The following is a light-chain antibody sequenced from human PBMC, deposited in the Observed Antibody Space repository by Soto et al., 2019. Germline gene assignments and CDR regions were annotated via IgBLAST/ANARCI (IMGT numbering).Light chain of an antibody. V-gene: IGLV2-14*01. J-gene: IGLJ1*01. CDR1: SSDVGGYNY. CDR3: SSYTSSSTPFYV. Sequence: QAASVSGSPGQSITISCTGTSSDVGGYNYVSWYQQHPGKAPKLMIYDVSNRPSGVSNRFSGSKSGNTASLTISGLQAEDEADYYCSSYTSSSTPFYVFGTGTKVTVL. CDR2: DVS.